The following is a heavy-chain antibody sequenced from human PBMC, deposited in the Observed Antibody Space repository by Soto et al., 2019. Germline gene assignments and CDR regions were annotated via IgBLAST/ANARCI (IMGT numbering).Heavy chain of an antibody. Sequence: QLQLQESGPGLVKPSETLSLTCTVSGGSISSSSYYWGWIRQPPGKGLEWIGSIYYSGSTYYNPSLRSRFTISVDTSKNQFSLKLSSVTAADTAVYYCASPAGQLPGSFDYWGQGTLVTVSS. J-gene: IGHJ4*02. CDR1: GGSISSSSYY. D-gene: IGHD6-6*01. V-gene: IGHV4-39*01. CDR3: ASPAGQLPGSFDY. CDR2: IYYSGST.